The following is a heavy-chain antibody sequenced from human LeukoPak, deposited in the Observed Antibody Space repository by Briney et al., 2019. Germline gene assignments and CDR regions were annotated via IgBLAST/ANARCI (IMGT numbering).Heavy chain of an antibody. J-gene: IGHJ1*01. V-gene: IGHV3-23*01. D-gene: IGHD2-21*01. CDR2: ISGSSGST. CDR3: ARGARGGDFKN. Sequence: GGSLRLSCAASKFTFSSYAMSWVRQAPGEGLEWASAISGSSGSTYYADSVKGRFTISRDNAKNSLYLQMNSLRAEDTAVYYCARGARGGDFKNWGQGTLVTVSS. CDR1: KFTFSSYA.